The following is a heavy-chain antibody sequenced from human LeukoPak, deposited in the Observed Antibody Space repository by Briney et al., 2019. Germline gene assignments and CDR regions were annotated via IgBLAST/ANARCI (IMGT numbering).Heavy chain of an antibody. J-gene: IGHJ4*02. Sequence: PSETLSLTCAVYGGSFSGYYWSWIRQPPGKGLEWIGEINHSGSTNYNPSLKSRVTISVDTSKNQFSLKLSSVTAADTAVYYRARGFRGSYYLYYFDYWGQGTLVAVSS. CDR1: GGSFSGYY. CDR2: INHSGST. D-gene: IGHD1-26*01. V-gene: IGHV4-34*01. CDR3: ARGFRGSYYLYYFDY.